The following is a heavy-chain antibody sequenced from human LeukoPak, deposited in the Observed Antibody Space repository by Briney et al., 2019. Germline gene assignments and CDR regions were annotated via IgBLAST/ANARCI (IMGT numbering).Heavy chain of an antibody. Sequence: SETLSLTCTVSGGSISSYYWSWIRQPPGKGLEWIGYIYYSGSTNYNPSLKSRVTISVDTSKNQFSLKLSSVTAADTAVYYCARKTTLGYFDYWGQGTLVTVSS. D-gene: IGHD4-11*01. V-gene: IGHV4-59*01. CDR2: IYYSGST. CDR1: GGSISSYY. J-gene: IGHJ4*02. CDR3: ARKTTLGYFDY.